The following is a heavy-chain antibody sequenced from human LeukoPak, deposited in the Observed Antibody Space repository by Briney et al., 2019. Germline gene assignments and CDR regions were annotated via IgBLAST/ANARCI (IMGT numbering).Heavy chain of an antibody. J-gene: IGHJ6*02. CDR3: AREGPLTTEMGDYYTLDV. CDR1: GYTFKDYY. CDR2: INPNSGAT. V-gene: IGHV1-2*02. Sequence: ASLKVSCKASGYTFKDYYMNWVRQAPGQGLEWMGWINPNSGATKFAQKFQGRTTLTRDTSINIASMELTRLRSDDTAIYYCAREGPLTTEMGDYYTLDVWGQGTTVIVSS. D-gene: IGHD4-11*01.